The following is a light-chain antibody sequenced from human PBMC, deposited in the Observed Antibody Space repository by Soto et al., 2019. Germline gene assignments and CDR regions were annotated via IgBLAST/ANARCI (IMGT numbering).Light chain of an antibody. J-gene: IGKJ3*01. V-gene: IGKV3-15*01. CDR3: QHYNKWPFT. CDR1: QGISSN. Sequence: EIVMTQSPATLSVSPGERATLSCRASQGISSNLAWYQQKPGQAPRLLIFGASSRATGIPARFSGSGSGTEITLTISSLQSEDFAVYYCQHYNKWPFTFGPGTKVDIK. CDR2: GAS.